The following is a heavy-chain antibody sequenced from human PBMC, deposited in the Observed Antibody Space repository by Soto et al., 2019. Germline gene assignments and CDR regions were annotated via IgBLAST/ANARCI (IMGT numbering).Heavy chain of an antibody. J-gene: IGHJ6*02. CDR3: ARHTRSGCSSTSCYSDV. V-gene: IGHV4-39*01. CDR1: SGSISSSSYY. CDR2: IYYSGST. D-gene: IGHD2-2*01. Sequence: PSETLSLPCTVSSGSISSSSYYWGWIRQPPGKGLEWIGSIYYSGSTYYDPSLKSRVTISVDTSKNQFSLKLSFVTAADTAVYYCARHTRSGCSSTSCYSDVWGQGTTLTVSS.